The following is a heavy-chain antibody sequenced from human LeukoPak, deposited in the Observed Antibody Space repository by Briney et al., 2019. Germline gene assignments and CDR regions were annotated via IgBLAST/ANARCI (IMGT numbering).Heavy chain of an antibody. CDR2: IYTSGST. Sequence: NPSETLSLTCTVSGGSISSGSYYWSWIRQPAGKGLEWIGRIYTSGSTNYNPSLKSRVTISVDTSKNQFSLKLSSVTAADTAVYYCAREGVYYDFWSGYSGFDPWGRGILVTVSS. V-gene: IGHV4-61*02. CDR3: AREGVYYDFWSGYSGFDP. CDR1: GGSISSGSYY. D-gene: IGHD3-3*01. J-gene: IGHJ5*02.